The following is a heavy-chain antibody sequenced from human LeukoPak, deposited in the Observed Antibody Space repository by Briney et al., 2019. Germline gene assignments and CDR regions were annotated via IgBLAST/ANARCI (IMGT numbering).Heavy chain of an antibody. Sequence: PGGSLRLSCAASGFTFDDYAMHWVRQVPGKGLEWVSLISGDADSTNYADSVKGRFTISRDNSKNTLYLQMYSLRTEDTALYYCAKDTPPGVWGQGTLVTVSS. CDR2: ISGDADST. CDR1: GFTFDDYA. V-gene: IGHV3-43*02. CDR3: AKDTPPGV. D-gene: IGHD3-10*01. J-gene: IGHJ4*02.